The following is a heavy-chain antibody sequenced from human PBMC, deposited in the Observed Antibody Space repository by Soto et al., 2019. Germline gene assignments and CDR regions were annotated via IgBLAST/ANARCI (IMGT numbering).Heavy chain of an antibody. V-gene: IGHV3-9*01. J-gene: IGHJ6*03. CDR3: AKGRGVRGGIGYYYYYMDV. D-gene: IGHD3-10*01. CDR2: ISWNSGSI. Sequence: GGSLRLSCAASGFTFDDYAMHWVRQAPGKGLEWVSGISWNSGSIGYADSVKGRFTISRDNAKNSLYLQMNSLRAEDTALYYCAKGRGVRGGIGYYYYYMDVWGKGTKVTVSS. CDR1: GFTFDDYA.